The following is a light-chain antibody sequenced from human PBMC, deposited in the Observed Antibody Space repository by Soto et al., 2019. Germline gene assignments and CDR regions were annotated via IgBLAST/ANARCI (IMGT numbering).Light chain of an antibody. CDR1: QSVSSNK. CDR2: GVS. J-gene: IGKJ1*01. Sequence: EIVLTQSPGTLSLSPGERATLSCRASQSVSSNKLAWYQQKPGQAPRVLIYGVSSRATGIPDRFSGSGSGTDFTLTITRLEPEDFAVYYCQQYGNSPRTFGQGTKVDIK. V-gene: IGKV3-20*01. CDR3: QQYGNSPRT.